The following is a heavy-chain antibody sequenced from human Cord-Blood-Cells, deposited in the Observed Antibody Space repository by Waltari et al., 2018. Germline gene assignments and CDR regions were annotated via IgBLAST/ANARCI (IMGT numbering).Heavy chain of an antibody. Sequence: QVQLVQSGAEVKKPGASVRVSCKASGYTFTDYYMPWVRQAPGQGLEWMGWINPNSGGTNYAQKFQGRVTMTRDTSISTAYMELSRLRSDDTAVYYWARIRRGFDAFDIWGQGTMVTVSS. CDR1: GYTFTDYY. V-gene: IGHV1-2*02. CDR3: ARIRRGFDAFDI. J-gene: IGHJ3*02. CDR2: INPNSGGT.